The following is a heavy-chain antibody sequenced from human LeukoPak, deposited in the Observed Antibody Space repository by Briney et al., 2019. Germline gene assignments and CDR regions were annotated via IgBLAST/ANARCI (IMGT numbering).Heavy chain of an antibody. Sequence: GESLKISCKGSGYSFTSYWIGWVRHMPGKGLEWMGIIYPGDSDTRYSPSFQGQVTISADKSISTAYLQWSSLKASDTAMYYCARHSMGDHDYGDYVFDYWGQGTLVTVSS. V-gene: IGHV5-51*01. CDR2: IYPGDSDT. J-gene: IGHJ4*02. CDR3: ARHSMGDHDYGDYVFDY. CDR1: GYSFTSYW. D-gene: IGHD4-17*01.